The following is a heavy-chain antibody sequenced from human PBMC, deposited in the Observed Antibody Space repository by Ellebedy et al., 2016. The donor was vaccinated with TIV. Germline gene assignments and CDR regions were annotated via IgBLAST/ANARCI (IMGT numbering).Heavy chain of an antibody. Sequence: GESLKISCAASGFTFSSDAMHWVRQAPGKGLEWVAVISYDGSNKYYADSVKGRFTISRDNAKNSLYLQMNSLRAEDTAVYYCARFGGATYYFDYWGQGTLVTVSS. CDR1: GFTFSSDA. D-gene: IGHD1-26*01. V-gene: IGHV3-30-3*01. CDR2: ISYDGSNK. J-gene: IGHJ4*02. CDR3: ARFGGATYYFDY.